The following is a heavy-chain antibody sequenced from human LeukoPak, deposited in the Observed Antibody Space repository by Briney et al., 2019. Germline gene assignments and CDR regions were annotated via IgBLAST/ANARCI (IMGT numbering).Heavy chain of an antibody. CDR3: ARESPRDSSGYSLIDI. CDR2: IYYSEST. J-gene: IGHJ3*02. CDR1: GGSISSHY. D-gene: IGHD3-22*01. V-gene: IGHV4-59*11. Sequence: SESLSLTCTVSGGSISSHYWSWIRQPPGKGLEWNVYIYYSESTNYNPSLKSRVTISVDSFRNQFSLKLSSVTAADTGVYYCARESPRDSSGYSLIDIWGQGRMVT.